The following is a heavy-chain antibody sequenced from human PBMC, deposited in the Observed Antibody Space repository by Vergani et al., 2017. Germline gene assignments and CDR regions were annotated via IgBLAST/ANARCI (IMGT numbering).Heavy chain of an antibody. D-gene: IGHD2-15*01. V-gene: IGHV4-59*01. CDR2: IYYSGST. J-gene: IGHJ6*02. CDR1: GGSISSYY. Sequence: QVQLQQWGAGLLKPSETLSLTCTVSGGSISSYYWSWTRQPPGKGLEWIGYIYYSGSTNYNPSLKSRVTISVDTSKNQFSLKLSSVTAADTAVYYCARAGGYCSGGSCLYMAGYYYYGMDVWGQGTTVTVSS. CDR3: ARAGGYCSGGSCLYMAGYYYYGMDV.